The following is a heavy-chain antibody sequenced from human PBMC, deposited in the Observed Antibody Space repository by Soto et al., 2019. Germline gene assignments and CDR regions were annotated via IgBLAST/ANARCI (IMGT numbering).Heavy chain of an antibody. CDR1: GDSITSIYH. D-gene: IGHD2-8*01. CDR3: ARARDRRRVYAIGSGMDG. V-gene: IGHV4-38-2*01. Sequence: SDTLSLTCAVSGDSITSIYHWAWIRQPPGRGLEWVASIYHTGTTYYNPSLKSRVTISVDTSKNQFSLKLSSVTAADTAVYYCARARDRRRVYAIGSGMDGWGQGTTVTV. J-gene: IGHJ6*02. CDR2: IYHTGTT.